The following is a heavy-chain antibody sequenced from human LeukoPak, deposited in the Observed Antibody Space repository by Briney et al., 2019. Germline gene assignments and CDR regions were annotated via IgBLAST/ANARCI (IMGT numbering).Heavy chain of an antibody. J-gene: IGHJ6*02. CDR3: ARDNRKVRTLPYYGMDV. Sequence: ASVKVSCTASGYTFTGYYMHWVRQAPGQELEWMGWINPNSGGTNYAQKFQGRVTMTRDTSISTAYMELSRLRSDDTAVYYCARDNRKVRTLPYYGMDVWGQGTTVTVSS. D-gene: IGHD1-14*01. CDR2: INPNSGGT. V-gene: IGHV1-2*02. CDR1: GYTFTGYY.